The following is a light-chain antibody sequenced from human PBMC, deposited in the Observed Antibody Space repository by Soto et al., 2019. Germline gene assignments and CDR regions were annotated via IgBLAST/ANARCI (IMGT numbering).Light chain of an antibody. V-gene: IGLV2-14*01. J-gene: IGLJ3*02. Sequence: QSALTQPASVSGSPGQSITISCTGTTSDIGGYNYVSWYQQHPGKAPKLIIYEVDDRPSRISTRFSGSKSGNTASLTISGLQAEDEADYYCSSYTSSSTWVFGGGTKDTVL. CDR1: TSDIGGYNY. CDR2: EVD. CDR3: SSYTSSSTWV.